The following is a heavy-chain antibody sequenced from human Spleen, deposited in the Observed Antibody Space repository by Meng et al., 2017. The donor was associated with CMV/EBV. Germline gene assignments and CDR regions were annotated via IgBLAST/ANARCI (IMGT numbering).Heavy chain of an antibody. CDR2: IYYSGST. V-gene: IGHV4-61*01. CDR1: GGSVSSGSYY. D-gene: IGHD3-22*01. Sequence: SETLSLTCTVSGGSVSSGSYYWSWIRQPPGKGLEWIGYIYYSGSTNYNPSLKSRVTMSVDTSKNQFSLKLSSVTAADTAVYYCARDLMVVQYPRNYYYGMDVWGQGTTVTVSS. CDR3: ARDLMVVQYPRNYYYGMDV. J-gene: IGHJ6*02.